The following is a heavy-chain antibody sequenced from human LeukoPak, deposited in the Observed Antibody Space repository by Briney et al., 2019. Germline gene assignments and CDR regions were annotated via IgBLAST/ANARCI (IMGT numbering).Heavy chain of an antibody. V-gene: IGHV3-9*01. Sequence: GWSLRLSCAASGFTFDEYAMHWVRQAPGKGLEGVSGISWNSGSIGYADSVKGRFTISRDNAKNSLYLQMNSLRAEDTALYYCAKGPGIAAAANWIPYYFDYWGQGTLVTVSS. CDR3: AKGPGIAAAANWIPYYFDY. CDR1: GFTFDEYA. J-gene: IGHJ4*02. D-gene: IGHD6-13*01. CDR2: ISWNSGSI.